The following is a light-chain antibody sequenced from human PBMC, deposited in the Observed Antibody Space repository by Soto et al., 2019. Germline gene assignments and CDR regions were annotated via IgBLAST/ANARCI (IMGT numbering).Light chain of an antibody. J-gene: IGLJ2*01. CDR1: RSNIGAGYD. CDR2: DNI. Sequence: QSVLTQPPSVSGAPGRRVTISCTGSRSNIGAGYDVHWYQQLPGTAPKLLIYDNIHRPSGIPDRFSGSKSGPSASLAITGLQADDEADYYCQSYDSSLRGSVFGGGTKVTVL. V-gene: IGLV1-40*01. CDR3: QSYDSSLRGSV.